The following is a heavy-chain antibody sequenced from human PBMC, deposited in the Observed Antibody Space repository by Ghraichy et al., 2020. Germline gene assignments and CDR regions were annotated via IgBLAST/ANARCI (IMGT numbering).Heavy chain of an antibody. CDR3: AREGTYYDSSGYYCFDY. J-gene: IGHJ4*02. CDR1: GFTFSSYS. D-gene: IGHD3-22*01. CDR2: ISSSSSTI. V-gene: IGHV3-48*02. Sequence: GGSLRLSCAASGFTFSSYSMNWVRQAPGKGLEWVSYISSSSSTIYYADSVKGRFTISRDNAKNSLYLQMNSLRDEDTAVYYCAREGTYYDSSGYYCFDYCCQGTLVTVSS.